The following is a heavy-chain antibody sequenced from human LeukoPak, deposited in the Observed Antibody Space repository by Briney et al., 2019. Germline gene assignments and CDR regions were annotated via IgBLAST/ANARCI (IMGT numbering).Heavy chain of an antibody. Sequence: SVKVSCKASGDTFSSYAISWVRQAPGQGLEWMGGIIPIFGTANYAQKFQGRVTITADESTSTAYMELSSLRSEDTAVYYCARVNYYDPSFDYWGQGTLVTVSS. CDR1: GDTFSSYA. CDR3: ARVNYYDPSFDY. V-gene: IGHV1-69*01. D-gene: IGHD3-22*01. CDR2: IIPIFGTA. J-gene: IGHJ4*02.